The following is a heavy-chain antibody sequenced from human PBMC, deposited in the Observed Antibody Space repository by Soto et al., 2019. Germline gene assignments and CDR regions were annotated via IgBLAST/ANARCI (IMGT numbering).Heavy chain of an antibody. CDR3: ARVGDILTGYPLGMDV. V-gene: IGHV4-30-4*01. Sequence: SETLSLTCTVSGGSISSGDYYWSWIRQPPGKGLEWIGYIYYSGSTYYKPSLKSRVTISVDTSKNQFSLKLSSVTAADTAVYYCARVGDILTGYPLGMDVWGQGTTVTVSS. CDR1: GGSISSGDYY. CDR2: IYYSGST. J-gene: IGHJ6*02. D-gene: IGHD3-9*01.